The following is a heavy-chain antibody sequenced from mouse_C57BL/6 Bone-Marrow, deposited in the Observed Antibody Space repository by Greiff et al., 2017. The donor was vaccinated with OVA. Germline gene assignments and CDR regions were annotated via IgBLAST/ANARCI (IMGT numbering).Heavy chain of an antibody. J-gene: IGHJ4*01. CDR1: GFSLTRYG. V-gene: IGHV2-2*01. D-gene: IGHD2-4*01. Sequence: QVQLKQSGPGLVQPSQSLSITCTVSGFSLTRYGVHWVRQSPGKGLEWLGVIWSGGSTDYNAAFISRLSISKDNSKSQVFFKMNSLQADDTAIYYCARKRDYDGGDYYAMDYWGQGTSVTVSS. CDR3: ARKRDYDGGDYYAMDY. CDR2: IWSGGST.